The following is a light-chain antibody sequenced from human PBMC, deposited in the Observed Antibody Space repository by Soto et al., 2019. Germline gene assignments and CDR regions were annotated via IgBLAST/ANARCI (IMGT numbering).Light chain of an antibody. CDR1: QSISTY. V-gene: IGKV1-39*01. CDR2: RAS. CDR3: QQTYTTPEIT. Sequence: DIQMTQSPSSLSASVGDRFSISCRASQSISTYLNWYQQKPGTAPRLLIYRASSVKSGVPPRFSGSGSGTDFTLTISSLQPEDFAIYYCQQTYTTPEITFGQGTRLEI. J-gene: IGKJ5*01.